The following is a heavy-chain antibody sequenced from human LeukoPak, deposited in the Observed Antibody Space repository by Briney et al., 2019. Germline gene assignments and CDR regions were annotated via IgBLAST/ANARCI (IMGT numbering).Heavy chain of an antibody. CDR3: ARRGVVAPNSRYFDL. D-gene: IGHD2-15*01. V-gene: IGHV5-10-1*01. CDR1: GYSFTSYW. Sequence: GESLKISWKGSGYSFTSYWISWVRQMPGKGLEWMGTIDPSDSYTNYSPSFQGHVTISADKSISTAYLQWSSLKASDTAMYYCARRGVVAPNSRYFDLWGRGTLVTVSS. J-gene: IGHJ2*01. CDR2: IDPSDSYT.